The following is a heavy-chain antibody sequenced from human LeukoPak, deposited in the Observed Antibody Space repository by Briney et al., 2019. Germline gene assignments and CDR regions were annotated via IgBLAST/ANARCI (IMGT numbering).Heavy chain of an antibody. Sequence: SETLSLTCTVSGGSISSYYWSWIRQPPGKGLEWIGYIYYSGSTNYNPSLKSRVTISVDTSKNQFSLKLSSVTAADTAVYYCARDSGSSRAPPDYWGQGTLVTVSS. CDR1: GGSISSYY. J-gene: IGHJ4*02. D-gene: IGHD1-26*01. V-gene: IGHV4-59*01. CDR3: ARDSGSSRAPPDY. CDR2: IYYSGST.